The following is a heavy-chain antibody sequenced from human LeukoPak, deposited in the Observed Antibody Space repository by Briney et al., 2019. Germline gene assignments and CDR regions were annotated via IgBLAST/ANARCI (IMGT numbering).Heavy chain of an antibody. V-gene: IGHV4-31*03. J-gene: IGHJ4*02. Sequence: SETLSLTCTVSGGSISSGGYYWSWIRQHPGRGLEWIGYIYYSGSTYYNPSLKSRVTISVDTSKNQFSRKLSSVTAADTAVYYCASTVVDYFDYWGQGTLVTVSS. CDR2: IYYSGST. D-gene: IGHD4-23*01. CDR3: ASTVVDYFDY. CDR1: GGSISSGGYY.